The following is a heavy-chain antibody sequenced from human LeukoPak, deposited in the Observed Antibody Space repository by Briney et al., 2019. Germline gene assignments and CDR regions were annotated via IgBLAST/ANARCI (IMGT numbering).Heavy chain of an antibody. CDR2: ISYDGSNK. D-gene: IGHD4-11*01. J-gene: IGHJ4*02. CDR3: AKDPAGHSNYCNFGY. CDR1: GFTFSSYA. V-gene: IGHV3-30-3*01. Sequence: GGSLRLSCAASGFTFSSYAMHWVRQAPGKGLEWVAVISYDGSNKYYADSVKGRFTISRDNSKNTLYLQMNSLRAEDTAVYYCAKDPAGHSNYCNFGYWGQGTLVTVSS.